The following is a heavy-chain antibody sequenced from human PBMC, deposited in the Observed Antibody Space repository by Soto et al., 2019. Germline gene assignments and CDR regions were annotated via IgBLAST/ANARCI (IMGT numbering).Heavy chain of an antibody. D-gene: IGHD3-22*01. Sequence: GGSLRLSCAASGFTFSDYYMTWIRQAPGKGLEWVSYISSRGSTIYYADSVKGRFTISRDNAKNSLYLQMNSLRAEDTAVYFCVRDQDSSGYSVFNHWGQGAQVTVSS. CDR3: VRDQDSSGYSVFNH. V-gene: IGHV3-11*04. CDR1: GFTFSDYY. CDR2: ISSRGSTI. J-gene: IGHJ4*02.